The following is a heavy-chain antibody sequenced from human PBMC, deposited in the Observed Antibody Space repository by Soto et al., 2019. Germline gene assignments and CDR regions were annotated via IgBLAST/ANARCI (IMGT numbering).Heavy chain of an antibody. J-gene: IGHJ4*02. CDR1: GGSFSGYY. V-gene: IGHV4-34*01. CDR2: INHSGST. D-gene: IGHD6-19*01. CDR3: ASSVAVAGTVVDY. Sequence: SVTLSLTCAVYGGSFSGYYWSWIRQPPGKGLEWIGEINHSGSTNYNPSLKSRVTISVDTSKNQFSLKLSSVTAADTAVYYCASSVAVAGTVVDYWGQGTLVTVSS.